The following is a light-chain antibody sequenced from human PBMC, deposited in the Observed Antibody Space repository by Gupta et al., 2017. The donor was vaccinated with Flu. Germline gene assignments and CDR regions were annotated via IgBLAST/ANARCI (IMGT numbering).Light chain of an antibody. V-gene: IGKV1-39*01. J-gene: IGKJ4*01. Sequence: SSLYASVGDRGIITCRASQSSRSYLYWYKQKPAKAPKLLIYAASSWQSGVPSRFSGSGCGKDFSLTISSRQQEDFAAYFCRQTDSSSPITFGGGTKVEIK. CDR3: RQTDSSSPIT. CDR1: QSSRSY. CDR2: AAS.